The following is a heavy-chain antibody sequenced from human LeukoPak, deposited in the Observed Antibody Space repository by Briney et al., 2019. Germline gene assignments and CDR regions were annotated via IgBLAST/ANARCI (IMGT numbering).Heavy chain of an antibody. CDR2: IYYSGST. J-gene: IGHJ4*02. V-gene: IGHV4-39*01. D-gene: IGHD3-10*01. Sequence: SETLSLTCTVSGGSISSSSYYWGWIRQPPGKGLEWIGSIYYSGSTYYNPSLKSRVTISVDTSKNQFSLRLSSVTAADTAVYYCARLGQPRGVNWGQGTLVTVSS. CDR1: GGSISSSSYY. CDR3: ARLGQPRGVN.